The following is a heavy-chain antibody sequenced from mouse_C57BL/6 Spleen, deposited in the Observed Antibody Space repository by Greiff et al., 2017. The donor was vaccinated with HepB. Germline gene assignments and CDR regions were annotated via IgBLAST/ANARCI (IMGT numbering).Heavy chain of an antibody. D-gene: IGHD2-4*01. CDR3: TRGRLRRGYYFDY. CDR2: IDPETGGT. CDR1: GYTFTDYE. V-gene: IGHV1-15*01. J-gene: IGHJ2*01. Sequence: QVQLQQSGAELVRPGASVTLSCKASGYTFTDYEMHWVKQTPVHGLEWIGAIDPETGGTAYNQKFKGKAILTADKSSSTAYMELRSLTSEDSAVYYFTRGRLRRGYYFDYWGQGTTLTVSS.